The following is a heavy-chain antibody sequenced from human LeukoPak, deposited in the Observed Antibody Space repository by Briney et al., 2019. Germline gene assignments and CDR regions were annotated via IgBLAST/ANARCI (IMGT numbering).Heavy chain of an antibody. CDR2: ISSSSSYI. D-gene: IGHD3-10*01. Sequence: GGSLRLSCAASGFTFSSYSMNWVRQAPGKGLEWVSSISSSSSYIYYADSVKGRFTISRDNAKNSLYLQMNSLRAEDTAVYYCARDHLWEYYYGSGSYYKGALDIWGQGTMVTVSS. CDR3: ARDHLWEYYYGSGSYYKGALDI. V-gene: IGHV3-21*01. J-gene: IGHJ3*02. CDR1: GFTFSSYS.